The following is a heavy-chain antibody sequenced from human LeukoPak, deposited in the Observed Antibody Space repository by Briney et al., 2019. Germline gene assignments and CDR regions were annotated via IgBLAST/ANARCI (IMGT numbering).Heavy chain of an antibody. CDR2: INPNSGGT. CDR1: GYTFTGYY. D-gene: IGHD3-22*01. Sequence: ASVKVSCKASGYTFTGYYMHWVRQAPGQGLEWMGWINPNSGGTNYAQKFQGRVTMTRDTSISTAYMELSRLRSDDTAVYYCARHYDSSGYYYDNWFDPWGQGTLVTVSS. CDR3: ARHYDSSGYYYDNWFDP. J-gene: IGHJ5*02. V-gene: IGHV1-2*02.